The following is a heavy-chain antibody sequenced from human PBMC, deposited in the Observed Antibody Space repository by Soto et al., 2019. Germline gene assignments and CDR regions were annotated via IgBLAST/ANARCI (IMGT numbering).Heavy chain of an antibody. Sequence: QVQLVQSGAEVKKPGSAVKVSCKASGSTLSSYAISWVRQAPGQGLEWMGGIIPIFGTADYAQKFQGRVTITADESTSTAYMELSSLRSEDTAVYFCARAVTTPWYFDLWGRGTLVTVFS. CDR3: ARAVTTPWYFDL. CDR2: IIPIFGTA. D-gene: IGHD4-17*01. J-gene: IGHJ2*01. V-gene: IGHV1-69*12. CDR1: GSTLSSYA.